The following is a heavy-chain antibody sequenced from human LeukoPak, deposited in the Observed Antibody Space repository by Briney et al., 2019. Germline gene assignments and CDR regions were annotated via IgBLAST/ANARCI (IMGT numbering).Heavy chain of an antibody. Sequence: GSLRLSCLASGFTFPTYGMHWVRQAPGKGLEWVALIYFDGSKKYSADSVKGRFTISRDNSNNTLYLEMNRLRVEDTAIYYCAKTTIAAVGAHFDHWGQGDLVTVSS. CDR3: AKTTIAAVGAHFDH. J-gene: IGHJ4*02. D-gene: IGHD6-13*01. V-gene: IGHV3-33*03. CDR2: IYFDGSKK. CDR1: GFTFPTYG.